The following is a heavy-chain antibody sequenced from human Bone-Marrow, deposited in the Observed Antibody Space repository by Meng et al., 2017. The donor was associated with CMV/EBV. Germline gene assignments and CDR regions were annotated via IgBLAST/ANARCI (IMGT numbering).Heavy chain of an antibody. CDR1: GATFSSYA. J-gene: IGHJ6*02. CDR2: IIPIFGTA. V-gene: IGHV1-69*05. CDR3: SRDPLFSGHGYYGMDD. Sequence: SVKVSCKASGATFSSYAIRWVRQAPGQGLEWMGGIIPIFGTANYAQKFQGRVTITTDESTSTAYMELSSLRSDDTAVYYCSRDPLFSGHGYYGMDDWGQGTTVTVSS. D-gene: IGHD3-10*02.